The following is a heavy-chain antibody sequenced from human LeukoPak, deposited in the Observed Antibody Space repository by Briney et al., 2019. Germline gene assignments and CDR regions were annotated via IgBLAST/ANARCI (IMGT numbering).Heavy chain of an antibody. Sequence: GASLRLSCAASGFSFSSYAMSWVRQAPGEGLEWVSAISGRGGSTYYADSVKGRFTISRDNSKNTLYLQMNSLRAEDTAVYYCAKDVAAAGPQDYYYYYGMDVWGQGTTVTVSS. V-gene: IGHV3-23*01. D-gene: IGHD6-13*01. CDR2: ISGRGGST. J-gene: IGHJ6*02. CDR3: AKDVAAAGPQDYYYYYGMDV. CDR1: GFSFSSYA.